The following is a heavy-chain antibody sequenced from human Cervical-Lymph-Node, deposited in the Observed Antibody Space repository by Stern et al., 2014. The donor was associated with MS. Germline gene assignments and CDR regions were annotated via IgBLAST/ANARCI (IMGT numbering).Heavy chain of an antibody. D-gene: IGHD3-22*01. CDR2: ISWDGGST. CDR1: GFTFDDYT. CDR3: AKPITMIVVAESSYFDY. V-gene: IGHV3-43*01. Sequence: VQLVQSGGVVVQPGGSLRLYCAASGFTFDDYTMHWVRQAPGKGLEWVSLISWDGGSTYYADSVKGRFTISRDNSKNSLYLQMNSLRTEDTALYYCAKPITMIVVAESSYFDYWGQGTLVTVSS. J-gene: IGHJ4*02.